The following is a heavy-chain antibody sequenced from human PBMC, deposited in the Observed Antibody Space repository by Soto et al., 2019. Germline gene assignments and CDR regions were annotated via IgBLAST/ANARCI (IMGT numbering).Heavy chain of an antibody. CDR1: GYTFTSYG. J-gene: IGHJ5*02. CDR3: ARDGVGYCISTSCLNWFDP. Sequence: QVQLVQSGAEVKKPGASVKVSCKASGYTFTSYGISWVRQAPGQGLEWMGWISAYNGNTNYAQKLQGRVTMTTDTSTITAYMELRSLRSDDTAVYYCARDGVGYCISTSCLNWFDPWGQGTLVTVSS. V-gene: IGHV1-18*01. CDR2: ISAYNGNT. D-gene: IGHD2-2*03.